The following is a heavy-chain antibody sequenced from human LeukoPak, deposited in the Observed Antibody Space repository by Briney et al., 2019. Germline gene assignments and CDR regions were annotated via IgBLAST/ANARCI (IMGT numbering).Heavy chain of an antibody. Sequence: GGSLRLSCAASGFTFSNYAMSWVRQAPGKGLEWVSTISNTGSDTYYADSVKGRFTISRDNSKNTLYLQMNSLRAEDTAVYYCAGEAYDFWSGYSPTYYYYMDVWGKGTTVTVSS. V-gene: IGHV3-23*01. CDR1: GFTFSNYA. CDR3: AGEAYDFWSGYSPTYYYYMDV. CDR2: ISNTGSDT. D-gene: IGHD3-3*01. J-gene: IGHJ6*03.